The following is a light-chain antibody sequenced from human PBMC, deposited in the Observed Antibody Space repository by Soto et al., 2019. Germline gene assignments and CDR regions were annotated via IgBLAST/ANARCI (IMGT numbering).Light chain of an antibody. Sequence: QSVLTQPASVSGSPGQSITISCTGTSGDVGGYNYVSWYQQHPGKAPKLMIYEVSNRPSGVSNRFSGSKSGNTASLTISGLQAEDEADYYCSSYTSSVRGVVFGGGTKVTVL. CDR1: SGDVGGYNY. CDR2: EVS. V-gene: IGLV2-14*01. J-gene: IGLJ2*01. CDR3: SSYTSSVRGVV.